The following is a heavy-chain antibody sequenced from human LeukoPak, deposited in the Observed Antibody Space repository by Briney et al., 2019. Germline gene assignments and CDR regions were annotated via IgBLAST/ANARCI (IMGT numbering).Heavy chain of an antibody. J-gene: IGHJ4*01. CDR1: GYTFTSYY. CDR3: ATSPDSIGQLDY. Sequence: ASVKVSCRSSGYTFTSYYVHWVRQAPAQALEWMGIVHSSVGRTSYAQKFQGRFTMTRDMATSTVYMELSNLRSDDTAVYYCATSPDSIGQLDYWGQGTLVTVSS. CDR2: VHSSVGRT. D-gene: IGHD3-22*01. V-gene: IGHV1-46*01.